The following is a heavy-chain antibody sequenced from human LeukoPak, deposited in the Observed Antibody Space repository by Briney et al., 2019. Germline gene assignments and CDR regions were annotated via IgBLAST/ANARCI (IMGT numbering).Heavy chain of an antibody. D-gene: IGHD3-22*01. V-gene: IGHV1-18*01. J-gene: IGHJ4*02. Sequence: GASVKVSCKASGYTFTSYGISWVRQAPGQGLEWMGWISAYNGTTNYAQKLQGRVTMTTDTSTSTAYMELRSLRSDDTAVYYCARAHTYYYDSSGYYTDYWGQGTLVTVSS. CDR3: ARAHTYYYDSSGYYTDY. CDR1: GYTFTSYG. CDR2: ISAYNGTT.